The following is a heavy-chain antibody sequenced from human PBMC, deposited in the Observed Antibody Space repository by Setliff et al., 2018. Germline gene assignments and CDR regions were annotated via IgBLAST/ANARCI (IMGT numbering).Heavy chain of an antibody. V-gene: IGHV4-61*02. J-gene: IGHJ5*02. CDR2: IYTSGTT. Sequence: SETLSLTCTVSGASIGSGSHYWSWIRQPAGRGLEWIGRIYTSGTTNYSPSLKSRVSISSDTSKNVISLKLNSVTAADTAVYFCARYNSSAACFDLWGPGTLVTVSS. CDR1: GASIGSGSHY. CDR3: ARYNSSAACFDL. D-gene: IGHD1-20*01.